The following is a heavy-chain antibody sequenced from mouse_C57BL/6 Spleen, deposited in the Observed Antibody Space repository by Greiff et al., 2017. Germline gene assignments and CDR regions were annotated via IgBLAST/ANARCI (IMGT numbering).Heavy chain of an antibody. J-gene: IGHJ2*01. Sequence: EVKVVESGPGMVKPSQSLSLTCTVTGYSITSGYDWHWIRHFPGNKLEWMGYISYSGSTNYNPSLKSRISITHDTSKNHFFLKLNSVTTEDTATYYCARSSYGTPYYFDYWGQGTTLTVSS. V-gene: IGHV3-1*01. CDR1: GYSITSGYD. D-gene: IGHD1-1*01. CDR2: ISYSGST. CDR3: ARSSYGTPYYFDY.